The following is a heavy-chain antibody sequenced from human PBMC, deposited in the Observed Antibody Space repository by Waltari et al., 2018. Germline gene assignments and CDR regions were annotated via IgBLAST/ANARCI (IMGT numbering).Heavy chain of an antibody. D-gene: IGHD6-19*01. J-gene: IGHJ4*02. V-gene: IGHV1-46*01. Sequence: QVQLVQSGAEVKKPGASVKVSCKASGYTFTSYYMHWVRQAPGQGLEWMGRINPSGGSTSYAQKFQGRVTMTRDTSTSTVYMELSSLRSEDTAVYYCAREYSSGWYPYWGQGTLVTVSS. CDR1: GYTFTSYY. CDR3: AREYSSGWYPY. CDR2: INPSGGST.